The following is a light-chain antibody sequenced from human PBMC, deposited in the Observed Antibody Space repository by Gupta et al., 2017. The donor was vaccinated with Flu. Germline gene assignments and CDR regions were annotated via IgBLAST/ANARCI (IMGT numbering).Light chain of an antibody. J-gene: IGKJ1*01. CDR3: QHYGSSRWT. V-gene: IGKV3-20*01. CDR1: QSVSSSY. Sequence: ERATLACRASQSVSSSYLAWYQQKPGQAPRLLIYGASSRATGIPDRFSGSGSGTDFTLTISRLEPEDFAVYYCQHYGSSRWTFGQGTKVEIK. CDR2: GAS.